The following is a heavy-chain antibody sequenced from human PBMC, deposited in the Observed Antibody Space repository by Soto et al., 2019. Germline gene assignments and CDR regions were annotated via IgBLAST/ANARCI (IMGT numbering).Heavy chain of an antibody. CDR1: GFTFSGSA. CDR3: TSPTTVTTIYYYMDV. Sequence: GGSLRLSCAASGFTFSGSAMHWVRQASGKGLEWVGRIRSKANSYATAYAASVKGRFTISRDDSKNTAYLQMNSLKTEDTAVYYCTSPTTVTTIYYYMDVWGKGTTVTVSS. CDR2: IRSKANSYAT. J-gene: IGHJ6*03. D-gene: IGHD4-17*01. V-gene: IGHV3-73*01.